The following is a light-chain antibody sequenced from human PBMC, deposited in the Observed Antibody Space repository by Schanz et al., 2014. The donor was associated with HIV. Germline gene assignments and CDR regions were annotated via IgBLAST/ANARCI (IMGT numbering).Light chain of an antibody. CDR1: QSISEW. CDR2: EAS. Sequence: DIQMTQSPSTLSASIGDRITITCRASQSISEWLAWYQQKPGQAPNLLISEASTLESGVPSRFSGSGSGTDFTLTIINLQPEDSGTYYCHQYATTSWTFGQGTKVEVK. V-gene: IGKV1-5*03. CDR3: HQYATTSWT. J-gene: IGKJ1*01.